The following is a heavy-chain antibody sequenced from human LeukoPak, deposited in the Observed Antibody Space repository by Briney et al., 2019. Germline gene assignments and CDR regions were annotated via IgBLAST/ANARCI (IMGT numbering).Heavy chain of an antibody. CDR2: IDHSGST. D-gene: IGHD6-19*01. Sequence: SETLSLTCAVSGDSSSSSIYYWGWIRQPPGKGLEWIGSIDHSGSTYYNPSLKSRATISIETSKNQFSLKLSSVTAADTAVYYCAREYTLYRSGWFLDYWGQGTVVTVSS. V-gene: IGHV4-39*07. J-gene: IGHJ4*02. CDR1: GDSSSSSIYY. CDR3: AREYTLYRSGWFLDY.